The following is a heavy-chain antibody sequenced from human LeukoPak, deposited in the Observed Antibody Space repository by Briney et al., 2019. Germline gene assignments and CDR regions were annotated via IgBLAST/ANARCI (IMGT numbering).Heavy chain of an antibody. J-gene: IGHJ3*01. V-gene: IGHV3-23*01. CDR2: VTGDGETT. Sequence: PGGSLRLSCAASGFTFRSHAMSWVRQAPGKGLEWVSSVTGDGETTFYADSVKGRFSVSRDNSRNTLFLTMNSLRVEDTALYYCAKDYLGQLVMFDVWGQGTMVTVSS. D-gene: IGHD6-13*01. CDR3: AKDYLGQLVMFDV. CDR1: GFTFRSHA.